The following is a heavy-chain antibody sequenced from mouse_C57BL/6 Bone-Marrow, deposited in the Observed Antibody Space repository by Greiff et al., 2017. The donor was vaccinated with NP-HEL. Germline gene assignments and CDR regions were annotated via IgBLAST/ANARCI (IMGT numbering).Heavy chain of an antibody. CDR3: ARGYSNLDY. D-gene: IGHD2-5*01. J-gene: IGHJ2*01. Sequence: VQLQQSGPGLVQPSQSLSITCTVSGFSLTSYGVHWVRQSPGKGLEWLGVIGSGGSTDYNAAFISRLSIGKDNSKSQVFFKMNSLQADDTAIYYCARGYSNLDYWGQGTTLTVSS. V-gene: IGHV2-2*01. CDR2: IGSGGST. CDR1: GFSLTSYG.